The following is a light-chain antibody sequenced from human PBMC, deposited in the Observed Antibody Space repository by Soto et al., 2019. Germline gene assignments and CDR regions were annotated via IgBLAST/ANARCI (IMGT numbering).Light chain of an antibody. V-gene: IGKV3-11*01. CDR3: QQYDISPRT. J-gene: IGKJ1*01. CDR1: QRVSSY. Sequence: EIVLTQSTATLPLSPGERDPPSRLASQRVSSYFAWYQQKPGQAHRLLIYDAYNRATGITARFSGSGSGTEFTITIGRLEPEDFAVYYCQQYDISPRTFGQGTKVDIK. CDR2: DAY.